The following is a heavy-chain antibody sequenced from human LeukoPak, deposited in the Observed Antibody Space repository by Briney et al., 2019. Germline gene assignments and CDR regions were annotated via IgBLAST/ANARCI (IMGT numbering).Heavy chain of an antibody. CDR1: GYSISSGYY. Sequence: SETLSLTCTVSGYSISSGYYWGWIRQPPGKGLEWIVSIYHSGRTFYNPSLKRRVTISVDTSKNQFSLKMSSVTAADTAVSYCARDLQIHYYGSGSYSSPVWFDPWGQGTLVTVSS. J-gene: IGHJ5*02. CDR2: IYHSGRT. CDR3: ARDLQIHYYGSGSYSSPVWFDP. D-gene: IGHD3-10*01. V-gene: IGHV4-38-2*02.